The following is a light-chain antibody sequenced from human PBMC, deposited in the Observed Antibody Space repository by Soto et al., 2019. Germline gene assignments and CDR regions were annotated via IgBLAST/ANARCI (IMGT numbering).Light chain of an antibody. J-gene: IGKJ1*01. CDR1: QSINSY. Sequence: DIQMTQSPSSLSASVGDRVTITCXASQSINSYLSWYQQKPGKAPKLLINVASTLQSGVPSRFSGSGSGTEFTLTISSLQPDDFATYYCQHYNSYSEAFGQGAKVDIK. CDR3: QHYNSYSEA. CDR2: VAS. V-gene: IGKV1-5*01.